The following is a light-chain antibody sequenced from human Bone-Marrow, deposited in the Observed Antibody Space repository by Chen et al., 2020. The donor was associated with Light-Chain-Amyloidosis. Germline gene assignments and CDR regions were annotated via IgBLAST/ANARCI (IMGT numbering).Light chain of an antibody. J-gene: IGLJ2*01. CDR3: YSYAPTPPVVL. V-gene: IGLV1-47*01. Sequence: QSVLTQPPSASGTPGQRVTISCSGASSNIGINYVYWYQHFPGAAPNLLIHRNIQRPSGVPDRFSASKSGTSACLGISGHQAEDEADYYCYSYAPTPPVVLVGGGTKLTVL. CDR1: SSNIGINY. CDR2: RNI.